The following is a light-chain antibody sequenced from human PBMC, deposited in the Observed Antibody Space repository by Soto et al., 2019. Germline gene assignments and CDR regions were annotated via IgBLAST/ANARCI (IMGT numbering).Light chain of an antibody. J-gene: IGKJ2*01. V-gene: IGKV1-5*01. CDR2: DAS. CDR3: QQYNTYSGT. CDR1: QSIDTW. Sequence: DIQMTQSPSTLSASVGDRVTITCRASQSIDTWLAWYQQKPGRAPKVLISDASHLERGVPSRFSGSGSGTEFSLTISSLQPDDFATYYCQQYNTYSGTFGQGTKLEGK.